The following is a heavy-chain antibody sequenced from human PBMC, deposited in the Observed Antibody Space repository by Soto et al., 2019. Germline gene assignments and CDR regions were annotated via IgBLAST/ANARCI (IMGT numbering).Heavy chain of an antibody. CDR1: GGSISSSSYY. CDR3: ARRRTYYYYMYV. CDR2: IYYSGST. Sequence: SETLSLTCTVSGGSISSSSYYWGWIRQPPGKGLEWIGSIYYSGSTYYNPSLKSRVTISVDTSKNQFSLKLSPVTAADTAVYYCARRRTYYYYMYVWGQGSTVTVSS. J-gene: IGHJ6*03. V-gene: IGHV4-39*01.